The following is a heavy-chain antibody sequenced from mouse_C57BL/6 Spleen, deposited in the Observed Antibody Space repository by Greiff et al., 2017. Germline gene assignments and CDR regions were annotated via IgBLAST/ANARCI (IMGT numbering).Heavy chain of an antibody. D-gene: IGHD1-1*01. Sequence: VQLQQPGAELVKPGASVKLSCKASGYTFTSYWMQWVKQRPGQGLEWIGEIDPSDSYTNYNQKFKGKATLTVDTSSSTAYMQLSSLTSEDSAVYYCARGTTVPYFDYWGQGTTLTVSS. CDR3: ARGTTVPYFDY. CDR2: IDPSDSYT. J-gene: IGHJ2*01. CDR1: GYTFTSYW. V-gene: IGHV1-50*01.